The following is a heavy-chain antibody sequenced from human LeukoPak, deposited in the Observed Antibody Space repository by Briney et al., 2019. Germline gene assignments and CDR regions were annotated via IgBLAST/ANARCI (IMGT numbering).Heavy chain of an antibody. V-gene: IGHV4-34*01. Sequence: SETLSLTCAAYGGSFSGYYWSWIRQPPGKGLEWIGEINHSGSTNYNPSLKSRVTISVDTSKNQFSLKLSSVTAADTAVYYCAREMATMFDYWGQGTLVTVSS. CDR3: AREMATMFDY. CDR1: GGSFSGYY. J-gene: IGHJ4*02. D-gene: IGHD5-24*01. CDR2: INHSGST.